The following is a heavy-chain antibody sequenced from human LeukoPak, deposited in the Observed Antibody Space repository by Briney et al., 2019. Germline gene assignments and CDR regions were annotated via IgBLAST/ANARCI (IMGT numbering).Heavy chain of an antibody. D-gene: IGHD5-24*01. Sequence: GGSLRLSCAASGFTFSSYGMHWVRQAPGKGLEWVAFIRYDGSNKYYADSVKGRFTISRDNSKNTLYLQMNSLRAEDTAVYHCAKQGTRWLQLLYFDYWGQGTLVTVSS. V-gene: IGHV3-30*02. CDR1: GFTFSSYG. CDR2: IRYDGSNK. CDR3: AKQGTRWLQLLYFDY. J-gene: IGHJ4*02.